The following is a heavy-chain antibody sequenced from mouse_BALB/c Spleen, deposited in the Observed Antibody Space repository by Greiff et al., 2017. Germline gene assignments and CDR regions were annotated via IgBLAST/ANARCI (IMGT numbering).Heavy chain of an antibody. V-gene: IGHV5-17*02. CDR2: ISSGSSTI. CDR1: GFTFSSFG. CDR3: ARSPHADY. J-gene: IGHJ2*01. Sequence: EVQGVESGGGLVQPGGSRKLSCAASGFTFSSFGMHWVRQAPEKGLEWVAYISSGSSTIYYADTVKGRFTISRDNPKNTLFLQMTSLRSEDTAMYYCARSPHADYWGQGTTLTVSS.